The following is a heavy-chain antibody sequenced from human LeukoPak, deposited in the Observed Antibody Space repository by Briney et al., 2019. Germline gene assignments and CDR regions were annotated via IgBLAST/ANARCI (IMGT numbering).Heavy chain of an antibody. J-gene: IGHJ4*02. CDR2: FDPEDGET. Sequence: ASVTVSCKVSGYTLTELSMHWVRQAPGKGLEWMGGFDPEDGETIYAQKFQGRVTVTEDTSTDTAYMELSSLRSEDTAMYYCATVRGYSGYDFEDGYYFDYWGQGTLVTVSS. V-gene: IGHV1-24*01. CDR1: GYTLTELS. CDR3: ATVRGYSGYDFEDGYYFDY. D-gene: IGHD5-12*01.